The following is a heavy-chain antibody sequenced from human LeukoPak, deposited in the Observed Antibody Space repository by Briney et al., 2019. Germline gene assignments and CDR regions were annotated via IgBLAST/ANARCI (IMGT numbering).Heavy chain of an antibody. D-gene: IGHD3-22*01. V-gene: IGHV4-59*01. J-gene: IGHJ3*02. Sequence: PSETLSLTCTESGGSISSYYWSWIRQPPGKGLEWIGDIYYSGSTNYNPSLKSRVTISVDKSKNQFSLKLSSVTAADTAVYYCAKRDYYDISGYYYVVTAPPPRWSNAFDIWGQGTMVTVST. CDR3: AKRDYYDISGYYYVVTAPPPRWSNAFDI. CDR2: IYYSGST. CDR1: GGSISSYY.